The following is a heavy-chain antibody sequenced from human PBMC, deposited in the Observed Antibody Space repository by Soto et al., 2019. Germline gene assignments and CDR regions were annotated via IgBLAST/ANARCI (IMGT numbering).Heavy chain of an antibody. Sequence: ASVKVSCKASGYTFTTCDIHWVRQATGQGLERVGWMNPYTGNAGYAQKFQGRVTMTRNTSINTAYMELSSLTSEDTAVYFCARRKERSGPHYFDSWGQGTLVTVSS. CDR2: MNPYTGNA. CDR3: ARRKERSGPHYFDS. D-gene: IGHD6-25*01. J-gene: IGHJ4*02. CDR1: GYTFTTCD. V-gene: IGHV1-8*01.